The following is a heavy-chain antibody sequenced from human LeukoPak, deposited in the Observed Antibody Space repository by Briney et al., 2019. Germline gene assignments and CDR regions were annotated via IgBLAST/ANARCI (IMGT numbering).Heavy chain of an antibody. CDR3: AKDLSGYCSGGSCYPNWFDP. CDR1: GFTFSGYG. J-gene: IGHJ5*02. V-gene: IGHV3-30*02. CDR2: IRYGGSDK. D-gene: IGHD2-15*01. Sequence: GGSLRLSWAASGFTFSGYGMHWVRQAPGQGLEWVAFIRYGGSDKRYADSVKGRFTISGDNSRNTLYLQMNSLRPEDTAVYYCAKDLSGYCSGGSCYPNWFDPWGQGTLVTVSS.